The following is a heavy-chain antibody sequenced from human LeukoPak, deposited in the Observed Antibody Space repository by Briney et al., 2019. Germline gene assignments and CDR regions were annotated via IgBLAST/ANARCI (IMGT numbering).Heavy chain of an antibody. CDR2: IYYSGST. V-gene: IGHV4-59*01. CDR3: ARDQTGIGRGSYTY. CDR1: DGSISSYY. D-gene: IGHD1-26*01. J-gene: IGHJ4*02. Sequence: SETLSLTCTVSDGSISSYYWSWIRQPPGKGLEWIGYIYYSGSTNYNPFLKSRVTISVDTSKNQFSLKLSSVTAADTAVYYCARDQTGIGRGSYTYWGQGTLVTVSS.